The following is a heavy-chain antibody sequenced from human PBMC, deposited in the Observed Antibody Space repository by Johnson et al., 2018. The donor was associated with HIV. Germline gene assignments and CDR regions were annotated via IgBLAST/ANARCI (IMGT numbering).Heavy chain of an antibody. V-gene: IGHV3-30-3*01. CDR2: IPYDGYNK. CDR3: ARDDVRDSSGYYYADAFDI. CDR1: GFTFSSYA. D-gene: IGHD3-22*01. J-gene: IGHJ3*02. Sequence: QMQLVESGGGVVQPGRSLRLSCAASGFTFSSYAMHWVRQAPGKGLEWVAVIPYDGYNKYYADSVRGRFTISRDNAKNSLYLQMNSLRAEDTALYYCARDDVRDSSGYYYADAFDIWGQGTMVTVSS.